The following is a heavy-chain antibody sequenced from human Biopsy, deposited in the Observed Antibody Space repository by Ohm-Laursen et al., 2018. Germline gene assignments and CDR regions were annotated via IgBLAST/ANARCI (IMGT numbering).Heavy chain of an antibody. J-gene: IGHJ1*01. Sequence: GASVKVSCKAPGGTFSNYGVNWVRQAPGQGLEWLGENIPILGTGNYAQKFQDRVTVAADTSTSTATMELRSLRSDDTAVYYCATKLTGYFHHWGQGTLVIVS. CDR2: NIPILGTG. V-gene: IGHV1-69*06. D-gene: IGHD3-9*01. CDR1: GGTFSNYG. CDR3: ATKLTGYFHH.